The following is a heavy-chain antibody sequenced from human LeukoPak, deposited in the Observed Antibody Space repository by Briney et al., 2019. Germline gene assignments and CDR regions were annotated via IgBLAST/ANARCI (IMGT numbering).Heavy chain of an antibody. D-gene: IGHD4-17*01. CDR1: GYTFTGYY. V-gene: IGHV1-2*02. J-gene: IGHJ6*02. Sequence: GASVKVSCKASGYTFTGYYMHWVRQAPGQGLEWMERINPNTGVTNYAQKFQGRVTLTRDTSIITAYMELTRLRSDDTAVYYCARDRTTVTTGYYGMDVWGQGTTVTVSS. CDR3: ARDRTTVTTGYYGMDV. CDR2: INPNTGVT.